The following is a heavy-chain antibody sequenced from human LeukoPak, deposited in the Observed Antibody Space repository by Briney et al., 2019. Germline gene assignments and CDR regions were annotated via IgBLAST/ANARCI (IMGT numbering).Heavy chain of an antibody. Sequence: SETLSLTCAVYGGSFSGYYWSWIRQPPGKGLEWIGEINHSGSTNYNPSLKSRVTISVDTSKNQFSLKLSSVTAADTAVYYCARGLGDYTKRSFDYWGQRALVTVSS. CDR2: INHSGST. D-gene: IGHD4-17*01. CDR1: GGSFSGYY. CDR3: ARGLGDYTKRSFDY. V-gene: IGHV4-34*01. J-gene: IGHJ4*02.